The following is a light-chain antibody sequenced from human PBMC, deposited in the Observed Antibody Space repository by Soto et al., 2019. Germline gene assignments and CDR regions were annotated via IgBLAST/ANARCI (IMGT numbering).Light chain of an antibody. V-gene: IGLV2-14*02. Sequence: QSAPTQPASVSGSPGQSITISCTGTNNLVSWYQQHPGKAPKVVIYEGTKRPSSVSNRFSGSNSGRTASLTISGLQAEDEADYYCNSQRSSGTRVFGTGTKLTVL. J-gene: IGLJ1*01. CDR3: NSQRSSGTRV. CDR2: EGT. CDR1: NNL.